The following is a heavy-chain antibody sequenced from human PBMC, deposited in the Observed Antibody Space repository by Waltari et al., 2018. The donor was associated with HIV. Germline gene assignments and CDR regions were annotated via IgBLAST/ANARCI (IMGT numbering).Heavy chain of an antibody. V-gene: IGHV4-39*01. Sequence: QLQLQESGPGLVKPSETLSLTCTVSGGSISSSSYYWGWIRQPPGKGLEWIGSIYYSGSTYYNPSLKSRVTISVDTSKNQFSLKLSSVTAADTAVYYCARGVVSAAEWFDPWGQGTLVTVSS. J-gene: IGHJ5*02. CDR2: IYYSGST. CDR1: GGSISSSSYY. CDR3: ARGVVSAAEWFDP. D-gene: IGHD2-2*01.